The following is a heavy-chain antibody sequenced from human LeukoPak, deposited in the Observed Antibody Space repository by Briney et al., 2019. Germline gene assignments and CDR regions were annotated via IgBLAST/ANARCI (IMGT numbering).Heavy chain of an antibody. CDR2: ICYDGSNK. D-gene: IGHD6-13*01. Sequence: GRSQTLSCAPSGLRPSSYGIHWPAHSPDQPVERWSSICYDGSNKVYVDSVKGRFTISRDHSKDTLYLQMNSLSAEDTAVYYCVRAEYSSSPLDYWGQGTLVTVSS. J-gene: IGHJ4*02. V-gene: IGHV3-33*01. CDR1: GLRPSSYG. CDR3: VRAEYSSSPLDY.